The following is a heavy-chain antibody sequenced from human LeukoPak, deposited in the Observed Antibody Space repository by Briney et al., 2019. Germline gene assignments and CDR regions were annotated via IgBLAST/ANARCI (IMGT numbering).Heavy chain of an antibody. Sequence: SETLSLTCTVSSGSMNNHCWSWIRQPPGKGLEWVGCIYYSGSTNYNPSLKSRVTITVDTSKNQFSLSLNSVTAADTAVYFCARYILTVTGYWYFDLWGRGTLVTVSS. CDR1: SGSMNNHC. V-gene: IGHV4-59*08. CDR3: ARYILTVTGYWYFDL. CDR2: IYYSGST. D-gene: IGHD3-9*01. J-gene: IGHJ2*01.